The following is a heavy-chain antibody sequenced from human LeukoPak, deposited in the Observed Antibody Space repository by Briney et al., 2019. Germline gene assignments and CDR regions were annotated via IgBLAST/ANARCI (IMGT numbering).Heavy chain of an antibody. V-gene: IGHV3-30*04. J-gene: IGHJ4*02. CDR3: AKDFSLVTLSLGD. CDR1: GFTFSSYA. Sequence: GGSLRLSCAASGFTFSSYAMHWVRQAPGKGLEWVAVISSDGSNKYYADSVKGRFTISRDNSKNTLYLQMNSLRAEDTAVYYCAKDFSLVTLSLGDWGQGTLVTVSS. CDR2: ISSDGSNK. D-gene: IGHD2-21*02.